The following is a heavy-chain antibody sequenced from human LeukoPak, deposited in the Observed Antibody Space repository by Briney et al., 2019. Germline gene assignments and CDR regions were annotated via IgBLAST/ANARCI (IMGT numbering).Heavy chain of an antibody. CDR2: ISGSGGST. CDR3: ALEGGSYYDY. J-gene: IGHJ4*02. CDR1: GFLFSNYG. D-gene: IGHD1-26*01. V-gene: IGHV3-23*01. Sequence: GGSLRLSCATSGFLFSNYGMSWVRQAPGKGLEWVSGISGSGGSTYYADSVKGRFTISRDNSKNTLYLQMNSLRAEDTAVYYCALEGGSYYDYWGQGTLVTVSS.